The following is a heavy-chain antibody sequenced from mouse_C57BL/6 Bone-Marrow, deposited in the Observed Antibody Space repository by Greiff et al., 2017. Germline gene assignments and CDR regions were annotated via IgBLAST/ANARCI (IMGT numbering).Heavy chain of an antibody. CDR3: TRNYYDYDVAWFAY. CDR1: GYTFTDYE. V-gene: IGHV1-15*01. Sequence: QVQLQQSGAELVRPGASVTLSCKASGYTFTDYEMHWVKQTPVHGLEWIGAIDPETGGTSYNQKFKGKAKLTADKSSSTAYMELRSLTSEDSAVYYCTRNYYDYDVAWFAYWGQGTLVTVSA. D-gene: IGHD2-4*01. CDR2: IDPETGGT. J-gene: IGHJ3*01.